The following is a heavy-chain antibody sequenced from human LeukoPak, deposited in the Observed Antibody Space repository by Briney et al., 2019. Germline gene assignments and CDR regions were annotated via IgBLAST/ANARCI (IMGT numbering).Heavy chain of an antibody. D-gene: IGHD5-18*01. J-gene: IGHJ6*03. Sequence: SETLSLTCTVSGGSISSYYWSWIRQPPGKGLEWIGYIYYSGSTNYNPSLKSRVTISVDTSKNQFSLKLSSVTAADTAVYYCATYSCGPYYYYYYMDVWGKGTTVTVSS. CDR2: IYYSGST. CDR1: GGSISSYY. CDR3: ATYSCGPYYYYYYMDV. V-gene: IGHV4-59*01.